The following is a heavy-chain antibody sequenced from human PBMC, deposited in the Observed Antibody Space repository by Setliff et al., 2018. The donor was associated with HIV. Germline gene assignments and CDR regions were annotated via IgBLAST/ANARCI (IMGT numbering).Heavy chain of an antibody. Sequence: ASVKVSCKASGYTFTSYYMHWVRQAPGQGLEWLGIINPSGGTTNYAQKFQGRVTMTRDTSTSTLYMELSSLRSEDTAVYYCARGKGVGGVIITGGLDVWGKGTTVTVS. V-gene: IGHV1-46*01. CDR2: INPSGGTT. D-gene: IGHD3-10*01. CDR1: GYTFTSYY. CDR3: ARGKGVGGVIITGGLDV. J-gene: IGHJ6*03.